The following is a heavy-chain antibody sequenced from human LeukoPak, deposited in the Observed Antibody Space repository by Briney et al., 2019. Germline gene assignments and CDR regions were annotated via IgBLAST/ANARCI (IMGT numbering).Heavy chain of an antibody. J-gene: IGHJ6*03. CDR2: IYYSGST. CDR1: GGSISSYY. D-gene: IGHD3-22*01. Sequence: SETLSLTCTVSGGSISSYYWSWIRQPPGKGLEWSGNIYYSGSTNYNPSLKSRVTISVDTSKNQFSLKLSSVTAADTAVYYCTRGSIAYYYMDVWGKGTTVTVSS. V-gene: IGHV4-59*01. CDR3: TRGSIAYYYMDV.